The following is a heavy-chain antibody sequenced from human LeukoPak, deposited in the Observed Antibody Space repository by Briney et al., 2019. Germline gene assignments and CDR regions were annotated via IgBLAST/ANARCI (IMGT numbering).Heavy chain of an antibody. CDR3: AKDGSSVPDY. CDR2: ISGSGDST. V-gene: IGHV3-23*01. J-gene: IGHJ4*02. D-gene: IGHD3-10*01. CDR1: GFTFSRYA. Sequence: GGSLRLSCAASGFTFSRYAINWVRQAPGKGLEWVSTISGSGDSTYYADSVKGRFTFSRDNSKNTLYLQMNSLRAEDTAVYYCAKDGSSVPDYWGQGTLVTVSS.